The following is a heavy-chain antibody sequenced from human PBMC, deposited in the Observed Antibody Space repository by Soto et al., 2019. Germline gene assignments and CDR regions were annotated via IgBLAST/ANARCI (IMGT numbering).Heavy chain of an antibody. Sequence: SETLSLTCVVSGGSLSDYFWSWIRQPPGMALEWIGEINHLGSINYNPSLKSRVTISVDTSKNQFSLKLSSVTAADTAAYYCARFGGGVVVPAAIWDVWGKGTTVTVSS. CDR3: ARFGGGVVVPAAIWDV. D-gene: IGHD2-2*01. J-gene: IGHJ6*04. CDR1: GGSLSDYF. V-gene: IGHV4-34*01. CDR2: INHLGSI.